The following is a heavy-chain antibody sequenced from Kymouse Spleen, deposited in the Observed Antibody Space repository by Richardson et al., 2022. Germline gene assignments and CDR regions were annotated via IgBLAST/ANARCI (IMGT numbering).Heavy chain of an antibody. J-gene: IGHJ6*02. V-gene: IGHV3-30*18. CDR2: ISYDGSNK. Sequence: QVQLVESGGGVVQPGRSLRLSCAASGFTFSSYGMHWVRQAPGKGLEWVAVISYDGSNKYYADSVKGRFTISRDNSKNTLYLQMNSLRAEDTAVYYCAKVYGSGGGYYYYGMDVWGQGTTVTVSS. D-gene: IGHD3-10*01. CDR3: AKVYGSGGGYYYYGMDV. CDR1: GFTFSSYG.